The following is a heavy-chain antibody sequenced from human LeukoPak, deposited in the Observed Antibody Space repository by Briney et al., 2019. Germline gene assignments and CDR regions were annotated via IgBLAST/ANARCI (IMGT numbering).Heavy chain of an antibody. CDR2: IRYDGSNK. CDR1: GFTFSSYG. J-gene: IGHJ4*02. Sequence: GGSLRLSCAASGFTFSSYGMHWVRQAPGKGLEWVAFIRYDGSNKFYADSVKGRFTISRDNSKSTLYLQMNSLRDEDTAVYYCANSGGYYPTGYFDYWGQGTLATVSS. D-gene: IGHD3-22*01. CDR3: ANSGGYYPTGYFDY. V-gene: IGHV3-30*02.